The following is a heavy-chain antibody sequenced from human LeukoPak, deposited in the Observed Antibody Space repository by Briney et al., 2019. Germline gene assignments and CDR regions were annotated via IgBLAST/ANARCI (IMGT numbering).Heavy chain of an antibody. CDR1: GFIFSDYS. Sequence: PGGSLRLSCAASGFIFSDYSMGWVRQAPGKGLEWVSSITTSRDQYHADAVKGRFTVSRDNAKSSVYLQMNSLRSDDTAVYYCARDSYCPNDVCYDYWGQGILVTVS. V-gene: IGHV3-21*06. CDR2: ITTSRDQ. J-gene: IGHJ4*02. CDR3: ARDSYCPNDVCYDY. D-gene: IGHD2-8*01.